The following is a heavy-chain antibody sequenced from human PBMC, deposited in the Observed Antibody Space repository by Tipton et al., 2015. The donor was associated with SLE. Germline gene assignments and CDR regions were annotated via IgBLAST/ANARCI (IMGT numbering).Heavy chain of an antibody. D-gene: IGHD1-26*01. J-gene: IGHJ4*02. CDR3: ARREWEPYFDY. Sequence: TLSLTCAVYGGSFSVHYWSWSWIRQPPGKGLEWIGEINHSGSTKYNPSLKSRVTMSLDTSKNQLSLKLNSVTAADTALYYCARREWEPYFDYWGQGTLVTVSS. CDR1: GGSFSVHY. CDR2: INHSGST. V-gene: IGHV4-34*01.